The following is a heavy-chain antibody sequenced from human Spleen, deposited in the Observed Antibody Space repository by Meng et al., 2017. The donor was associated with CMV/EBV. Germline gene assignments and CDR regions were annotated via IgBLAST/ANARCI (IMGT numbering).Heavy chain of an antibody. CDR3: VKSGSGSNFGGFDY. CDR1: GDTVSSNSAS. Sequence: SQTLSLTCAISGDTVSSNSASWDWIRQFPSRGLEWLGRTYYRSKWYNDYALSVKSRITIKPDTSKNQFSLHLNSVTPEDTAVYYCVKSGSGSNFGGFDYWGRGTLVTVSS. D-gene: IGHD1-26*01. V-gene: IGHV6-1*01. CDR2: TYYRSKWYN. J-gene: IGHJ4*02.